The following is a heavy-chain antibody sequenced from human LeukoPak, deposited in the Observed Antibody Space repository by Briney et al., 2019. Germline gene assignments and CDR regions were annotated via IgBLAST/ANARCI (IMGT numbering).Heavy chain of an antibody. J-gene: IGHJ4*02. Sequence: GGSLRLSCAASGFTFSSYWMNWVRQAPGKGLEWVATINQDGGEKYYVDSVKGRFTISRDNAKDSLYLQMNSLRAEDTAVYYCARVEGTSGYDLLDYWGQGTLVTVSS. CDR1: GFTFSSYW. V-gene: IGHV3-7*01. CDR3: ARVEGTSGYDLLDY. CDR2: INQDGGEK. D-gene: IGHD5-12*01.